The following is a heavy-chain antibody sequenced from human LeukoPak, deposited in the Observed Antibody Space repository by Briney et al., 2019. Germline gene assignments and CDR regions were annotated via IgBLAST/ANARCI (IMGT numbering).Heavy chain of an antibody. Sequence: SETLSLTCSVSGGSISSGGYYWSWIRQPPGKGLEWIGYIYHSGSTYYNPSLKSRVTISVDRSKNQFSLKLSSVTAADTAVYYCARDPAGYSSSWYNYFDYWGQGTLVTVSS. CDR1: GGSISSGGYY. CDR3: ARDPAGYSSSWYNYFDY. J-gene: IGHJ4*02. CDR2: IYHSGST. D-gene: IGHD6-13*01. V-gene: IGHV4-30-2*01.